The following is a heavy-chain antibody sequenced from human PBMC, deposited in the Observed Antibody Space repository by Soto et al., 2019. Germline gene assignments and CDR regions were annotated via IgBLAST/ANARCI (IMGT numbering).Heavy chain of an antibody. CDR1: GFSFTSYW. CDR3: ARPQPNTSHGMDV. J-gene: IGHJ6*02. V-gene: IGHV5-10-1*01. CDR2: IDPSDSYI. D-gene: IGHD5-18*01. Sequence: SLKISCKGSGFSFTSYWISWVRQMPGKGLEWMGRIDPSDSYINYSPSFQGHVTISADKSINTAYLQWSSLKASDTAMYYCARPQPNTSHGMDVWGQGTTVTVSS.